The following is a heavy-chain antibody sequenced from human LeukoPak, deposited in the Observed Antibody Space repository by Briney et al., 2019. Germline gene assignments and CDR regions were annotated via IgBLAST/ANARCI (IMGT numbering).Heavy chain of an antibody. J-gene: IGHJ4*02. V-gene: IGHV3-30*18. CDR3: AKGYYDFWSGYYTFDY. Sequence: PGGSLRLSCAASGFTFSSYGMHWVRQAPGKGLEWVAVISYDGSNKYYADSAKGRFTISRDNSKNTLYLQMNSLRAEDTAVYYCAKGYYDFWSGYYTFDYWGQGTLVTVSS. D-gene: IGHD3-3*01. CDR1: GFTFSSYG. CDR2: ISYDGSNK.